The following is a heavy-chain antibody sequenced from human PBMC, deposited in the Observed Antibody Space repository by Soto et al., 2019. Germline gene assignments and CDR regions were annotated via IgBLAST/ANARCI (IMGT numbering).Heavy chain of an antibody. Sequence: QVQLVQSGAEVKKPGSSVKVSCKASGGTFSSYTISWVRQAPGQGLEWMGRIIPILGIANYAQKFQGRVTITADKSTSTAYMELSSLRSEDTAVYYCAICSSTSCYGETYDYWGQGTLVTVSS. D-gene: IGHD2-2*01. V-gene: IGHV1-69*02. CDR3: AICSSTSCYGETYDY. CDR2: IIPILGIA. CDR1: GGTFSSYT. J-gene: IGHJ4*02.